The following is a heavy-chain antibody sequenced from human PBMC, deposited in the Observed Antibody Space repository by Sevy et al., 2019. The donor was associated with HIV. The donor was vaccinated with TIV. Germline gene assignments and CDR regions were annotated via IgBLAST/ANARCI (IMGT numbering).Heavy chain of an antibody. Sequence: GGSLRLSCAASGFTVSRYWMSWVRQAPGKGLEWVANIKQDGSEKYYVDSVKGRLTISRDNAKNSLYLQMNSLRAEDTAVYYCARDYGSYSSSSGYDYWGQGTLVTVSS. J-gene: IGHJ4*02. CDR1: GFTVSRYW. V-gene: IGHV3-7*01. CDR2: IKQDGSEK. CDR3: ARDYGSYSSSSGYDY. D-gene: IGHD6-6*01.